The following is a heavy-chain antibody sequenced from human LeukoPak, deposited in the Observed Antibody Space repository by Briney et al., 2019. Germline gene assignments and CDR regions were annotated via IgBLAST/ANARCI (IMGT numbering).Heavy chain of an antibody. Sequence: PSETLSLTCAVYGGSFSGYYWSWIRQPPGKGLEWIGEINHSGSTNYNPSLKSRVTISVDTSKNQFSLKLSSVTAADTAVYYCATINDYTPAYYYYMDVWGKGTTVTVSS. CDR1: GGSFSGYY. CDR3: ATINDYTPAYYYYMDV. V-gene: IGHV4-34*01. D-gene: IGHD4-11*01. J-gene: IGHJ6*03. CDR2: INHSGST.